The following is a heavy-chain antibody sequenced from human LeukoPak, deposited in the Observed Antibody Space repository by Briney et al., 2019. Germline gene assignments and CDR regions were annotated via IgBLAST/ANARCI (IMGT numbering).Heavy chain of an antibody. CDR1: GYTLTELS. J-gene: IGHJ4*02. V-gene: IGHV1-24*01. CDR3: ATSPSYYYDSSGYFDY. CDR2: FDPEDGET. D-gene: IGHD3-22*01. Sequence: ASVKVSCKVSGYTLTELSMHWVRQAPGKGLERMGGFDPEDGETIYAQKFQGRVTMTEDTSTDTAYMELSSLRSEDTAVYYCATSPSYYYDSSGYFDYWGQGTLVTVSS.